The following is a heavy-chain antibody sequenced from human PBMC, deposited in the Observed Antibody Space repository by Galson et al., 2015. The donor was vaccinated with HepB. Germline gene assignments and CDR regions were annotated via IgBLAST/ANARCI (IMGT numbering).Heavy chain of an antibody. V-gene: IGHV3-23*01. D-gene: IGHD2-15*01. CDR1: GFRFSNYA. J-gene: IGHJ5*02. Sequence: SLRLSCAASGFRFSNYALSWVRQAPGKGLEWVATTTGRRSDTLYADSVKGRFTVSRDNVKKALYTVRDPIYWSGDNYDAGGDIFLDPWGQGTLVTASS. CDR2: TTGRRSDT. CDR3: GDIFLDP.